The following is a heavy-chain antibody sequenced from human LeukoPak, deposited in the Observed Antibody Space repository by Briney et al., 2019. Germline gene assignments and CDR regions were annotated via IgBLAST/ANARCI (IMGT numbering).Heavy chain of an antibody. CDR1: GGSFSGYY. V-gene: IGHV4-34*01. Sequence: SETLSLTCAVYGGSFSGYYWSWIRQPPGKGLEWIGEINHSGSTNYNPSPKSRVTISVDTSKNQFSLKLSSVTAADTAVYYCARGRLTIVVVVAATPEFFDYWGQGTLVTVSS. D-gene: IGHD2-15*01. CDR3: ARGRLTIVVVVAATPEFFDY. CDR2: INHSGST. J-gene: IGHJ4*02.